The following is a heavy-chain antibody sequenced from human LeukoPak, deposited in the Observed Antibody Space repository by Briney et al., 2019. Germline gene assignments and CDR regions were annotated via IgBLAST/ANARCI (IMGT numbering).Heavy chain of an antibody. Sequence: SETLSLTCTVSGGSISSYYWSWIRQPPGKGLEWIGYIYYSGTTNYNPSLKSRVTISVDTSKNQFSLKLSSVTAADTAVYYCARLDGAQLGLDYWGQGTLVTVSS. J-gene: IGHJ4*02. CDR1: GGSISSYY. CDR2: IYYSGTT. V-gene: IGHV4-59*01. D-gene: IGHD6-13*01. CDR3: ARLDGAQLGLDY.